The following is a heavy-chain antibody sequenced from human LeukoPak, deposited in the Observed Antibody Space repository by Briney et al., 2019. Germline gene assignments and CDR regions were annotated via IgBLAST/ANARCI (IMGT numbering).Heavy chain of an antibody. Sequence: GGSLRLSCAAFGFTFSSYAMSWVRQAPGKGLEWVSAISGSGGSTYYADSVKGRFTISRDNSKNTLYLQMNSLRAEDTAVYYCATNNDFWSGLDHWGQGTLVTVSS. CDR3: ATNNDFWSGLDH. J-gene: IGHJ4*02. CDR1: GFTFSSYA. V-gene: IGHV3-23*01. D-gene: IGHD3-3*01. CDR2: ISGSGGST.